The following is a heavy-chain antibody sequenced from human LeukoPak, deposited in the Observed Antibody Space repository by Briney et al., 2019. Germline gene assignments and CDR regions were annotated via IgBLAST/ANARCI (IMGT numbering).Heavy chain of an antibody. CDR3: ARGDYYDSSGPDY. V-gene: IGHV4-59*01. CDR1: GGSISSYY. Sequence: SETLSLTCTVSGGSISSYYWSWIRQPPGKGLEWIGYTDYSGSTNYNPSLKSRVSISADMSKNQFSLKLSSVTAADTAVYYCARGDYYDSSGPDYWGQGTLVTVSS. J-gene: IGHJ4*02. D-gene: IGHD3-22*01. CDR2: TDYSGST.